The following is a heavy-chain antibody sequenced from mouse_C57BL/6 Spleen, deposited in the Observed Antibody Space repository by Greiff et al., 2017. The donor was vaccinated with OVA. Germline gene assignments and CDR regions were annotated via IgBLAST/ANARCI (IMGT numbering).Heavy chain of an antibody. V-gene: IGHV1-26*01. CDR2: INPNNGGT. D-gene: IGHD1-1*01. Sequence: VQLQQSGPELVKPGASVKISCKASGYTFTDYYMNWVKQSHGKSLEWIGDINPNNGGTSYNQKFKGKAKLTVDKSSSTAYMELRSLTSEDSAVYYCAREGVGFDYWGQGTTLTVSS. CDR1: GYTFTDYY. CDR3: AREGVGFDY. J-gene: IGHJ2*01.